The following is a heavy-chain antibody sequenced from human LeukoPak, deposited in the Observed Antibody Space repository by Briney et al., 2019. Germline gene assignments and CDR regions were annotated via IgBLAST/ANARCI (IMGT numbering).Heavy chain of an antibody. CDR1: GFTFSDYA. D-gene: IGHD2-15*01. V-gene: IGHV1-2*02. Sequence: GGSLRLSCAASGFTFSDYAMHWVRQAPGQGLEWMGWINPNSGGTNYAQKFQGRVTMTRDTSISTAYMELSRLRSDDTAVYYCASFGVAAVSYYMDVWGKGTTVTVSS. CDR3: ASFGVAAVSYYMDV. J-gene: IGHJ6*03. CDR2: INPNSGGT.